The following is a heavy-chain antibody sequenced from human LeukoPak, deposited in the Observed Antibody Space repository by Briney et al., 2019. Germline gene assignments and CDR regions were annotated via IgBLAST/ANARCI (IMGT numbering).Heavy chain of an antibody. J-gene: IGHJ4*02. Sequence: PSETLPLTCTVSGGSISSGSYYWSWIRQPAGKGLEWIGRIYTSGSTNYNPSLKSRVTISVDTSKNQFSLKLSSVTAADTAVYYCARGGDYFDYWGQGTLVTVSS. CDR3: ARGGDYFDY. V-gene: IGHV4-61*02. CDR2: IYTSGST. CDR1: GGSISSGSYY.